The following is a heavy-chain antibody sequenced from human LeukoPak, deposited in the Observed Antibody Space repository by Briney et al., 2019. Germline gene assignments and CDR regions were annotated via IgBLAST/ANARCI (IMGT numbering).Heavy chain of an antibody. Sequence: GGALRLSCAASGFTFSSYWMHWVRQAPGKGLAWVSRINTDGSSTSYADSVNGRFTISRDNAKNTLSLQMNSLRAEDTGVYYCARAPSEIGGYYPEYFRHWGQGTLVTVSS. V-gene: IGHV3-74*01. CDR2: INTDGSST. CDR3: ARAPSEIGGYYPEYFRH. D-gene: IGHD3-22*01. CDR1: GFTFSSYW. J-gene: IGHJ1*01.